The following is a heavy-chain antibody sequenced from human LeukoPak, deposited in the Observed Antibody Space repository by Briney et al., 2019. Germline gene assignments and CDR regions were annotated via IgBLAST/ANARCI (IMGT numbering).Heavy chain of an antibody. J-gene: IGHJ6*02. CDR2: IYNSGRT. D-gene: IGHD3-10*01. CDR1: GGSISSYY. Sequence: PSETLSLTCTVSGGSISSYYWSWMRQPPGKGLEWIGYIYNSGRTNYSPSLKSRVTISVDTSKNQFSLKLNSVTAADTAVYYCASDWSGYYGSGMNYYYYYGMDVWGQGTTVTVSS. V-gene: IGHV4-59*01. CDR3: ASDWSGYYGSGMNYYYYYGMDV.